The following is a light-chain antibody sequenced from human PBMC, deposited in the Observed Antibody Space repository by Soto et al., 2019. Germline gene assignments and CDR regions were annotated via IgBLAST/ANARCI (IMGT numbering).Light chain of an antibody. CDR1: SSDVGGYNY. J-gene: IGLJ1*01. CDR2: DVS. CDR3: SSYTSDNTYV. V-gene: IGLV2-14*03. Sequence: QSALTQPASVSGSPGQSITISCSGTSSDVGGYNYVSWYQQHPGKAPRVMIYDVSNRPSGISDRFSVSKSGNTATLSISGLRAEDEAGYYCSSYTSDNTYVFASGTKLTVL.